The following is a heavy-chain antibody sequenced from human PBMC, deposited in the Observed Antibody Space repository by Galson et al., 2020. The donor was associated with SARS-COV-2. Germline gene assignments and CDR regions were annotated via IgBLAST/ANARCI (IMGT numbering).Heavy chain of an antibody. Sequence: ETSETLSLTCTVSGGSISSGDYYWSWIRQPPGKGLEWIGYIYYSGSTYYNPSLKSRVTISVDTSKNQFSLKLSSVTAADTAVYYCARVGRYCSGGSCYSYYYGMDVWGQGTTVTVSS. CDR3: ARVGRYCSGGSCYSYYYGMDV. CDR1: GGSISSGDYY. J-gene: IGHJ6*02. D-gene: IGHD2-15*01. CDR2: IYYSGST. V-gene: IGHV4-30-4*01.